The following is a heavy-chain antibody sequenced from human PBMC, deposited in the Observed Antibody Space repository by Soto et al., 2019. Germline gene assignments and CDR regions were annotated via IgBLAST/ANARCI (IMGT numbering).Heavy chain of an antibody. V-gene: IGHV3-33*01. Sequence: QVQLVESGGGVVHPGRSLRLSCAASGFTFSSYGMHWVRQAPGKGLEWVAVIWYDGSNKYYADSVKGRFTISRDNSKNTLYLQMNSLRAEDTAVYYCARGESYEYFQHWGQGTLVTVSS. CDR3: ARGESYEYFQH. CDR2: IWYDGSNK. D-gene: IGHD3-16*02. CDR1: GFTFSSYG. J-gene: IGHJ1*01.